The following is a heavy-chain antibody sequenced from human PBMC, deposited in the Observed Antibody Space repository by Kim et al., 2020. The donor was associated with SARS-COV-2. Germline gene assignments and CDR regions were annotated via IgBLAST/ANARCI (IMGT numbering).Heavy chain of an antibody. Sequence: GGSLRLSCAASGFTFSSYDMHWVRQATGKGLEWVSAIGTAGDTYYPGSVKGRFTISRENAKNSLYLQMNSLRAGDTAVYYCARAGDFKTYYYDSSGYPYGMDVWGQGTTVTVSS. V-gene: IGHV3-13*01. CDR1: GFTFSSYD. D-gene: IGHD3-22*01. CDR3: ARAGDFKTYYYDSSGYPYGMDV. CDR2: IGTAGDT. J-gene: IGHJ6*02.